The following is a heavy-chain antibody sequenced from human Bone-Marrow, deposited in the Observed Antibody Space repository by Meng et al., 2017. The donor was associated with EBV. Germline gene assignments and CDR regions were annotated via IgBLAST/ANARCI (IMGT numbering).Heavy chain of an antibody. V-gene: IGHV4-34*01. J-gene: IGHJ4*02. CDR2: INHSGST. D-gene: IGHD3-16*02. CDR1: GGSFSGYY. Sequence: QVQLQQWGAGLLKPSETLSLTCAVYGGSFSGYYWSWIRQPPGKGLEWMGEINHSGSTNYNPSLKSRVTISVDTSKNQFSLNLSSVTAADTSVYYCARGKSRDYIWGSYRIFDYWGQGTLVTVSS. CDR3: ARGKSRDYIWGSYRIFDY.